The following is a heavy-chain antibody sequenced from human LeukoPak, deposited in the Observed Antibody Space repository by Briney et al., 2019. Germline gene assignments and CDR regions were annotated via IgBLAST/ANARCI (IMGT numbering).Heavy chain of an antibody. CDR1: GFTFSSYT. D-gene: IGHD3-22*01. V-gene: IGHV3-21*01. CDR2: ITSIGGYI. Sequence: GGSLRLSCAASGFTFSSYTMNWVRQAPGKGLEWVSSITSIGGYIYYADSVKGRFTISRDNAKNSLYLQMNSLRDEDTAVYYCAREITMIVAPWGQGTLVTVSS. J-gene: IGHJ5*02. CDR3: AREITMIVAP.